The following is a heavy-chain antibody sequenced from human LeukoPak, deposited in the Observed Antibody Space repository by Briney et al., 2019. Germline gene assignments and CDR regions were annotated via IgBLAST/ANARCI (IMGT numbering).Heavy chain of an antibody. V-gene: IGHV1-69*01. CDR2: IIPIFGTA. CDR1: GDTFSTYA. D-gene: IGHD3-10*01. J-gene: IGHJ4*02. Sequence: ASVKVSCKASGDTFSTYAISWVRQAPGQGLEWMGGIIPIFGTANYAQKFQGRVTITADESTSTAYMELSSLRSEDTAVYYCARDITGLGSGSYALDYWGQGTLVTVSS. CDR3: ARDITGLGSGSYALDY.